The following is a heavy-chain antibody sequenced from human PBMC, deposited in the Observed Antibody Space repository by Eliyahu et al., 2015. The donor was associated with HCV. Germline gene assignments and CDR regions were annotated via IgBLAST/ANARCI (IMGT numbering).Heavy chain of an antibody. CDR1: GXSITTYY. J-gene: IGHJ5*02. CDR3: AXGGGGIAVAGTGGWFDP. D-gene: IGHD6-19*01. Sequence: QVQLQESGPGLVKPSETLSLTCTXXGXSITTYYWSWIRQPPGKGLEWXGYXHYXGXTNYNPSLKSRVTISVDTSKNQFSLNLTSVTAADTAVYYCAXGGGGIAVAGTGGWFDPWGQGTLVTVSS. CDR2: XHYXGXT. V-gene: IGHV4-59*01.